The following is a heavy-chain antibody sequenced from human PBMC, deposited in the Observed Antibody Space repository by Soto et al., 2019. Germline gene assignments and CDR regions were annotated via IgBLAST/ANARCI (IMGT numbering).Heavy chain of an antibody. D-gene: IGHD6-13*01. CDR3: ATRAAAGYFDY. J-gene: IGHJ4*02. Sequence: QVQLQESGPGLVKPSQTLSLTCTVSGGSISSGGYYWSWIRQHPGKGLEWIGYIYYSWSTYYNPSLKSRVTRSVDTSKNQFSLKLTSVTAADTAVYYCATRAAAGYFDYWGQGTLVTVSS. CDR1: GGSISSGGYY. CDR2: IYYSWST. V-gene: IGHV4-31*03.